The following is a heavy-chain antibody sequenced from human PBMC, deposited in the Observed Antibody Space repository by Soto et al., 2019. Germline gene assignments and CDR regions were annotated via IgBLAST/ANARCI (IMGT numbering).Heavy chain of an antibody. CDR2: IYYSGST. Sequence: QVQLQESGPGLVKPSQTLSLTCTVSGGSISSGGYYWSWIRQHPGKGLEWIGYIYYSGSTYYNPSLKSRVTIAVDTSKNQFSLKLSSVTAADTAVYYCARSSGSYLLWYFDLWGRGTLVTVSS. CDR1: GGSISSGGYY. D-gene: IGHD1-26*01. J-gene: IGHJ2*01. CDR3: ARSSGSYLLWYFDL. V-gene: IGHV4-31*03.